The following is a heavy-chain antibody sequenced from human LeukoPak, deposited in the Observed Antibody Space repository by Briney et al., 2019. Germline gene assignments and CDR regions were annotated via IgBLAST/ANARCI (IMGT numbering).Heavy chain of an antibody. CDR2: IVVGSGNT. J-gene: IGHJ4*02. CDR1: GFTFTSSA. V-gene: IGHV1-58*01. CDR3: AAETRSPHYSDY. Sequence: ASVKVSCKASGFTFTSSAVQWVRQARGQRLEWIGWIVVGSGNTNYAQKFQERVTITRDMSTSTAYMELSSLRSEDTAVYYCAAETRSPHYSDYWGQGTLVTVSS. D-gene: IGHD2-21*01.